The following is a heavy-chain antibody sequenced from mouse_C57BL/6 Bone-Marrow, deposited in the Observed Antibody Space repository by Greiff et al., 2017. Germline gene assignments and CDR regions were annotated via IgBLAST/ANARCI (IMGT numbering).Heavy chain of an antibody. J-gene: IGHJ3*01. CDR3: TRESSNYPFDD. CDR2: IDPETGGT. D-gene: IGHD2-5*01. CDR1: GYTFTDYE. V-gene: IGHV1-15*01. Sequence: QVQLQQSGAELVRPGASVTLSCKASGYTFTDYEMHWVKQTPVHGLEWIGAIDPETGGTAYNQKFKGKAILTADKSSSTAYMELRSLTAEDSAVYSCTRESSNYPFDDWGQGTPVTVSA.